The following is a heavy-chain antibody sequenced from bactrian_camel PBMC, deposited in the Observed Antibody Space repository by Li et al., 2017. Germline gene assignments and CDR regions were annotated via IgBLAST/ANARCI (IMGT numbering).Heavy chain of an antibody. D-gene: IGHD5*01. V-gene: IGHV3S1*01. CDR3: TRETQWVGYHEFAEY. Sequence: HVQLVESGGGTVQTGESMRLSCAASGATGSTYSMSWFRQAPGKEREGVQAIDNDGRTRYGKIASVKGRFTISRDNAKNTLYLQLNSLTREDSAMYYCTRETQWVGYHEFAEYWGQGTQVTVS. J-gene: IGHJ4*01. CDR1: GATGSTYS. CDR2: IDNDGRTR.